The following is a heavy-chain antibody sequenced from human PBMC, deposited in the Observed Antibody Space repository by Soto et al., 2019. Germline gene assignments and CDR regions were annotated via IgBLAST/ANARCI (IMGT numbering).Heavy chain of an antibody. CDR1: GGSSSSYY. D-gene: IGHD3-16*01. V-gene: IGHV4-59*01. J-gene: IGHJ4*02. CDR3: ARRYGGNFDY. CDR2: IYYSGST. Sequence: QVQLQESGPGLVKPSETLSLTCTVSGGSSSSYYWNGIRQPPGKGLEWIAYIYYSGSTNYNPSLKSRVTISVDTSKNQFSLKLSAVTAADTAVYYCARRYGGNFDYWGQGTLVTVSS.